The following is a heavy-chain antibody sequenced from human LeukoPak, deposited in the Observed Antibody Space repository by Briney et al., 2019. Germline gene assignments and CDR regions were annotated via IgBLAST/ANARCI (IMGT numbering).Heavy chain of an antibody. V-gene: IGHV1-8*01. J-gene: IGHJ6*02. CDR2: MNPNSGNT. Sequence: ASVKVSCKASGYTFTSYDINWVRQATGQGLEWMGWMNPNSGNTGYAQKFQGRVTMTRNTSISTAYMELSSLRSDDTAVYYCAYTMVRANYYGMDVWGQGTTVTVSS. CDR1: GYTFTSYD. D-gene: IGHD3-10*01. CDR3: AYTMVRANYYGMDV.